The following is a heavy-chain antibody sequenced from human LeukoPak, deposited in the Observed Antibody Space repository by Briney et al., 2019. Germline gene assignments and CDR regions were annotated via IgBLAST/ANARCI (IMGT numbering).Heavy chain of an antibody. CDR2: ISGSGGST. Sequence: GGSLRLSCAASGFTFSSYAMSWVRQAPGKGLEWVSVISGSGGSTYYADSVKGRFTISRDNSKNTLYLQMNSLRAEDTAIYYCAKGVRGGGGYYYGMDVWGQGTTVTVSS. CDR3: AKGVRGGGGYYYGMDV. D-gene: IGHD2-15*01. J-gene: IGHJ6*02. CDR1: GFTFSSYA. V-gene: IGHV3-23*01.